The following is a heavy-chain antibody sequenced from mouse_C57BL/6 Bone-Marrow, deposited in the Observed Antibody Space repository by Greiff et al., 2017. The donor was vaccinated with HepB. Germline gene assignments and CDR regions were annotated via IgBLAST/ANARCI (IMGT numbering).Heavy chain of an antibody. CDR2: ISNGGGST. D-gene: IGHD2-1*01. J-gene: IGHJ3*01. CDR1: GFTFSDYY. Sequence: EVQRVESGGGLVQPGGSLKLSCAASGFTFSDYYMYWVRQTPEKRLEWVAYISNGGGSTYYPDTVKGRFTISRDNAKNTLYLQMSRLKSEDTAMYYCARQEGNYAWFAYWGQGTLVTVSA. CDR3: ARQEGNYAWFAY. V-gene: IGHV5-12*01.